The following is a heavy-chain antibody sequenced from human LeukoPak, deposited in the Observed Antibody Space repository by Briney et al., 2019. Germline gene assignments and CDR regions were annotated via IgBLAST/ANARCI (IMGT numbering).Heavy chain of an antibody. CDR2: VSYSMDR. CDR1: GGSITSGY. J-gene: IGHJ4*02. CDR3: VRLGYCENGCCYFEH. V-gene: IGHV4-59*08. D-gene: IGHD2-15*01. Sequence: PSETLSLTCSVSGGSITSGYWSWVRQPPGKGLEWIGYVSYSMDRNNKPSLRSRLTISLDTSRNEFSLQLTSVTAADTAVYYCVRLGYCENGCCYFEHWGQGTLVTVS.